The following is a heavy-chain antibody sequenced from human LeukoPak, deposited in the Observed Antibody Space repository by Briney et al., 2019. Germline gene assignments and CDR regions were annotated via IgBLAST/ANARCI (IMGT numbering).Heavy chain of an antibody. CDR1: GFTFSGSA. D-gene: IGHD1-26*01. J-gene: IGHJ4*02. CDR2: IRSKANSYAT. V-gene: IGHV3-73*01. CDR3: TRLGRIVGGPG. Sequence: GGSLRLSCAASGFTFSGSAMHWVRQASGKGLEWVGRIRSKANSYATAYAASVKGRFTISRDDSKNTAYLQMNSLKTEDTAVYYCTRLGRIVGGPGWGQGTLVTVSS.